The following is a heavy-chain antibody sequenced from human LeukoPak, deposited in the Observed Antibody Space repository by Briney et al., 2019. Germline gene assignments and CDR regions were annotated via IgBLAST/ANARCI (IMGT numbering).Heavy chain of an antibody. CDR3: ARGQGYSYDYYFDY. Sequence: SESLSLTCTASGGSISSYSWSWIRQPPGKGLEWIGYIYYSGSTNYNPSLKSRVTISVNTTANQSSLNLNSVTAADHAAYYCARGQGYSYDYYFDYWGQGTLVTVSS. J-gene: IGHJ4*02. D-gene: IGHD5-18*01. CDR1: GGSISSYS. V-gene: IGHV4-59*01. CDR2: IYYSGST.